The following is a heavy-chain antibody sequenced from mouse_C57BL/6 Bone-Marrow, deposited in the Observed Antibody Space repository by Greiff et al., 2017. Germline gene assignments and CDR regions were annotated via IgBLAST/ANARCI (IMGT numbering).Heavy chain of an antibody. Sequence: VQLQQSGAELVRPGTSVKVSCKASGYAFTNYLIEWVKQRPGQGLEWIGVINPGSGGTNYNEKFKGKATLTADKSSSTAYMQLSSLTSEDSAVYFCAVYYGNYVLAMDYWGQGTSVTVSS. V-gene: IGHV1-54*01. D-gene: IGHD2-1*01. CDR2: INPGSGGT. CDR1: GYAFTNYL. CDR3: AVYYGNYVLAMDY. J-gene: IGHJ4*01.